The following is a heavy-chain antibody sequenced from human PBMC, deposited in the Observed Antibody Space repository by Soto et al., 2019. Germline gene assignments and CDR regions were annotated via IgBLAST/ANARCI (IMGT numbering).Heavy chain of an antibody. D-gene: IGHD5-18*01. Sequence: QVQLVQSGAEVKKPGSSVKVSCKASGGTSGGTFSNYAISWVRQAPGQGLEWMGGTIPIFGTTNYAQKFQGRVKITADASTRTAYMELSSLRSEDTAVYYCARAVYTTMIFHFDSWGQGTLVTVSS. V-gene: IGHV1-69*12. CDR1: GGTFSNYA. CDR3: ARAVYTTMIFHFDS. J-gene: IGHJ4*02. CDR2: TIPIFGTT.